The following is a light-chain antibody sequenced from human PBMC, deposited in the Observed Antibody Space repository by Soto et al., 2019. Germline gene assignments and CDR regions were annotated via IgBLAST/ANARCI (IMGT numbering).Light chain of an antibody. CDR1: QSISSW. J-gene: IGKJ1*01. V-gene: IGKV1-5*03. Sequence: DIQMTQSPSTLSASVGDRVTITCRASQSISSWLAWYQQKPGKAPKLLIYKASSLESGVPSRFSGSGSGTEFTLTISSLQPDDFATYYCQQYNSYPWTLCQGTNVEIK. CDR2: KAS. CDR3: QQYNSYPWT.